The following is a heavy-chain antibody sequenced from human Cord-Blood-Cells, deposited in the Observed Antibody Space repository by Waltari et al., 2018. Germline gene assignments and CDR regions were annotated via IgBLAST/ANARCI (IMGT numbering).Heavy chain of an antibody. Sequence: QLQLQESGPGLVKPSETLSLTCTVSGGSISSSSYYWGWIRQPPGKGLEWIGGIYYSGSTYYNPSLKSRVTISVDTSKNQFSLKLSSVTAADTAVYYCARHESYYDDAFDIWGQGTMVTVSS. V-gene: IGHV4-39*01. CDR2: IYYSGST. CDR3: ARHESYYDDAFDI. J-gene: IGHJ3*02. CDR1: GGSISSSSYY. D-gene: IGHD3-3*01.